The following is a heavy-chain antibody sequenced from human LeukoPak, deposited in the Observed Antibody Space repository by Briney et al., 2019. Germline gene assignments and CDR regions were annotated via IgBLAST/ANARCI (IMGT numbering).Heavy chain of an antibody. J-gene: IGHJ4*02. D-gene: IGHD5-18*01. Sequence: GGSLRLSCAASGFTFSSYAMNWVRQAPGKGLEWVSFIRGGGAGTRYADPVKGRFTISRDNSKNTLYLQMNSLRAEDTAVYYCAKVRYSYDMYYFDYWGQGTLVTVSS. CDR2: IRGGGAGT. V-gene: IGHV3-23*01. CDR3: AKVRYSYDMYYFDY. CDR1: GFTFSSYA.